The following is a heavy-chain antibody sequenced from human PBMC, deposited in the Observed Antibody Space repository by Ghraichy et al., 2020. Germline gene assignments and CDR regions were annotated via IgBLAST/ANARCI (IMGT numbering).Heavy chain of an antibody. CDR3: ATLGYCSGGDCYSVT. D-gene: IGHD2-15*01. V-gene: IGHV4-4*02. Sequence: SETRSLTCAVSGGSISGRNWWTWVRQPPGKGLEWIGEIYHSGSTKYNPSLSSRVTISVDKSKNQFSLKLTSVTGADTAVYYCATLGYCSGGDCYSVTWGQGSLVTVSS. CDR1: GGSISGRNW. CDR2: IYHSGST. J-gene: IGHJ5*02.